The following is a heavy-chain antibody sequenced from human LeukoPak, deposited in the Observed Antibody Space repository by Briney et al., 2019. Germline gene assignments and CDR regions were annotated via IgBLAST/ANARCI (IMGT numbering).Heavy chain of an antibody. Sequence: GGSLRLSCAASGFTFSSYSTNLVRQAPGKGLEWVSSISSSSSYIYYADSVKGRFTISRDNAKNSLYLQMNSLRAEDTAVYYCARDPQHGAYASYYYYMDVWGKGPTVTVSS. V-gene: IGHV3-21*01. CDR3: ARDPQHGAYASYYYYMDV. CDR1: GFTFSSYS. D-gene: IGHD4-17*01. J-gene: IGHJ6*03. CDR2: ISSSSSYI.